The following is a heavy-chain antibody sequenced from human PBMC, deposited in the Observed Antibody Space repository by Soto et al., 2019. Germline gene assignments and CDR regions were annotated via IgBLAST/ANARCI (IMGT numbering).Heavy chain of an antibody. J-gene: IGHJ3*02. Sequence: SETLSLTCTVPGGSVNIGTYYWSWIRQPPGKGLEWIGFIHYSGSTNYNPSLKGRVTMSVDTSKNQFSLQLDAVTPEDTAVYYCTRGSHRAFDIWGQGTMVTVSS. CDR3: TRGSHRAFDI. CDR1: GGSVNIGTYY. CDR2: IHYSGST. V-gene: IGHV4-61*01.